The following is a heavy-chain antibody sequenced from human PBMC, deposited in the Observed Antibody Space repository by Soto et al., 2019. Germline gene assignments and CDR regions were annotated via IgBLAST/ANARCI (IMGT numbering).Heavy chain of an antibody. V-gene: IGHV4-39*01. D-gene: IGHD6-19*01. CDR2: IHYSGST. J-gene: IGHJ5*02. CDR3: ARHYSSGSRNWFDP. Sequence: SETLSLTCSVSGGSINSSSYFWGWVRQPPGKGLEWIGRIHYSGSTYYTPSLRSRVTISVDTSKNQFSLKQSSVPAADPAVFYCARHYSSGSRNWFDPWGQGTLVTVSS. CDR1: GGSINSSSYF.